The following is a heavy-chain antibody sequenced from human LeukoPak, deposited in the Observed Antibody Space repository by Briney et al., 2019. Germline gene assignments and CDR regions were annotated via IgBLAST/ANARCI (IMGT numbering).Heavy chain of an antibody. CDR2: ISGSGGST. Sequence: GGSLRLSCAASGFTFSSYAMSWVRQAPGKGLEWVSSISGSGGSTYYADSVKGRFTISRDNSKNTLYLQMNSLRAEDTAVYYCTTVRYYYDSSGYYSVRPFDYWGQGTLVTVSS. CDR3: TTVRYYYDSSGYYSVRPFDY. J-gene: IGHJ4*02. CDR1: GFTFSSYA. V-gene: IGHV3-23*01. D-gene: IGHD3-22*01.